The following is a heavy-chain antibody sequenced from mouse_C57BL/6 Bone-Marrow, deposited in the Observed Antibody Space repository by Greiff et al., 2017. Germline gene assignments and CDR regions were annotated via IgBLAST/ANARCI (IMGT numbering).Heavy chain of an antibody. CDR3: SISDGYHRGWCCDV. Sequence: QVQLQQSGAELVRPGTSVKMSCKASGYTFTNSWIGWVKQRPGHGLEWIGVIYPGGGYTNYNEKFKGKATLTADKSSSTAYMQLSSLTSEDSAIYYGSISDGYHRGWCCDVWGTGTTVTVSS. CDR1: GYTFTNSW. CDR2: IYPGGGYT. D-gene: IGHD2-3*01. J-gene: IGHJ1*03. V-gene: IGHV1-63*01.